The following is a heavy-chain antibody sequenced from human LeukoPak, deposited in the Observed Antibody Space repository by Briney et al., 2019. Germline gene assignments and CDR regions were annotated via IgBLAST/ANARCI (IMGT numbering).Heavy chain of an antibody. CDR3: ASGYSSYDY. Sequence: GASVKVSCKASGYTFTSYGISWVRQAPGQGLEWMGGIIPIFGTANYAQKFQGRVTITTDESTSTAYMELSSLRSEDTAVYYCASGYSSYDYWGQGTLVTVSS. CDR2: IIPIFGTA. V-gene: IGHV1-69*05. J-gene: IGHJ4*02. D-gene: IGHD6-13*01. CDR1: GYTFTSYG.